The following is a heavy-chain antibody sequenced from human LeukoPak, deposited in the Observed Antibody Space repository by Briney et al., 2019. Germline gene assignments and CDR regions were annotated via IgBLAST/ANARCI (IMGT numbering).Heavy chain of an antibody. CDR1: GGTFSSYA. V-gene: IGHV1-69*13. D-gene: IGHD3-22*01. J-gene: IGHJ4*02. CDR3: ARGTVGGHYYDSSGYEPNDY. CDR2: IIPIFGTA. Sequence: GASVKVSCKASGGTFSSYAISWERQAPGQGLEWMGGIIPIFGTANYAQKFQGRVTITADESTSTAYMELSSLRSEDTAVYYCARGTVGGHYYDSSGYEPNDYWGQGTLVTVSS.